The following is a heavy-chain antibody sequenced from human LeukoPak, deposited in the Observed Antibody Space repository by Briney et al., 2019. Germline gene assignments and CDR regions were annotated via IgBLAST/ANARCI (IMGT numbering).Heavy chain of an antibody. D-gene: IGHD5-12*01. CDR2: IRHDGSHK. Sequence: GGSLRLSCTASGFIFSNYGMHWVRQAPGKGLEWVAFIRHDGSHKSYADSVKGRFTISRDNAKNSLYLQMNSLRAEDTAVYYCARDSGCSGYLPDAFDIWGQGTMVTVSS. CDR3: ARDSGCSGYLPDAFDI. J-gene: IGHJ3*02. V-gene: IGHV3-30*02. CDR1: GFIFSNYG.